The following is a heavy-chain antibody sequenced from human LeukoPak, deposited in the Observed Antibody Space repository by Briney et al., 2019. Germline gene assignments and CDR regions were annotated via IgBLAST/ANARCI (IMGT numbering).Heavy chain of an antibody. Sequence: ASVKVSCKASGYTFTSYGISWVRQAPGQGLEWMGWINTNTGNPTYAQGFTGRFVFSLDTSVSTAYLQISSLKAEDTAVYYCARDLSHRSGWDDYYYYGMDVWGQGTTVTVSS. V-gene: IGHV7-4-1*02. J-gene: IGHJ6*02. D-gene: IGHD6-19*01. CDR2: INTNTGNP. CDR3: ARDLSHRSGWDDYYYYGMDV. CDR1: GYTFTSYG.